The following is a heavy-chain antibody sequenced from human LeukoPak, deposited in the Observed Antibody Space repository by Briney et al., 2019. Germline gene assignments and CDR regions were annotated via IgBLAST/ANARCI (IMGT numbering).Heavy chain of an antibody. Sequence: SETLSLTCTVSGGSISSYYWSWVRQPPGKGLEWIGYIYYSGSTNYNPSLKSRVTISVDTSKNQFSLKLSSVTAADTAVYYCARHPYDFWSGYYHYYYYGMDVWGQGTTVTVSS. J-gene: IGHJ6*02. D-gene: IGHD3-3*01. V-gene: IGHV4-59*08. CDR1: GGSISSYY. CDR3: ARHPYDFWSGYYHYYYYGMDV. CDR2: IYYSGST.